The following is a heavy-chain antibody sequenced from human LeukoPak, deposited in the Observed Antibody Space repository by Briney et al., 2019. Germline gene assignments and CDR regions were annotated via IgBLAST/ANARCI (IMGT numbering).Heavy chain of an antibody. D-gene: IGHD5-18*01. Sequence: SETLSLTCVVSGGSISGGGYSWSWIRQPPGKGLEWIGYIYHSGSTYYNPSLKSRVTISVDRSKNQFSLKLSSVTAADTAVYYCARYNRDTGGYGMDVWGQGTTVIVSS. CDR1: GGSISGGGYS. CDR2: IYHSGST. J-gene: IGHJ6*02. V-gene: IGHV4-30-2*01. CDR3: ARYNRDTGGYGMDV.